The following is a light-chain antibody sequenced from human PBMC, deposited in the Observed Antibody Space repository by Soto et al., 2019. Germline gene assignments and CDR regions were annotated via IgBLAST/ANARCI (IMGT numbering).Light chain of an antibody. J-gene: IGLJ1*01. CDR1: SSDVGSYNF. CDR3: CSDAGSSTYV. Sequence: QSALTQPASVTGSPGQSITISCTRTSSDVGSYNFVSWYQQHPGKAPKVVIYEVTKRPSGVSNRLSGSKSGNTASLTSAGLQADFEADYDCCSDAGSSTYVFGTGTKLTVL. V-gene: IGLV2-23*02. CDR2: EVT.